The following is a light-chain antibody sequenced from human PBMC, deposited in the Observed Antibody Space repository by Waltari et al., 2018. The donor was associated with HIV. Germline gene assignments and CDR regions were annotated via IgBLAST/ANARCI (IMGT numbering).Light chain of an antibody. Sequence: SYELTQPSSVSVSPGQTARITCSGDALPKQYAYWYHQKPGQAPVLVIYKDTERPSGIPVRFSGYSSGTTVTLTISGVQAEDEGDYYCQSADSSGTYAVFGGGTQLTVL. CDR2: KDT. V-gene: IGLV3-25*03. J-gene: IGLJ7*01. CDR1: ALPKQY. CDR3: QSADSSGTYAV.